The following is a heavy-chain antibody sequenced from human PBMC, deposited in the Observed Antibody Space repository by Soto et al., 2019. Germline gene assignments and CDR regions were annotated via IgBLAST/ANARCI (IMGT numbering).Heavy chain of an antibody. V-gene: IGHV4-4*07. CDR1: GGSLSNYN. D-gene: IGHD2-2*01. Sequence: QVQLQESGPGLVRPSETLSLTCTVSGGSLSNYNWNWVRQCAGKGLEWIGRIYSNGKAYYNPSLKSRVTMSLDTLNHQVSLRLRSVTAADTAKYYCARERTYQLSGDDTLDIWGLGTMVTVSP. CDR3: ARERTYQLSGDDTLDI. J-gene: IGHJ3*02. CDR2: IYSNGKA.